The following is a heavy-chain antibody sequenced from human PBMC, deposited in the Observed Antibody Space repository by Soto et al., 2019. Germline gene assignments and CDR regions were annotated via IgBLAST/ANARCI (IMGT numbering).Heavy chain of an antibody. CDR1: GYTFTSYG. V-gene: IGHV1-18*01. Sequence: GASVKVSCKASGYTFTSYGISWVRQAPGQGLEWMGWISAYNGNTNYAQKLQGRVTMTTDTSTSTAYMELRSLRSDDTAVYYCAREYYYDSSGYPLPHMWFDPWGQGTLVTVSS. CDR3: AREYYYDSSGYPLPHMWFDP. CDR2: ISAYNGNT. D-gene: IGHD3-22*01. J-gene: IGHJ5*02.